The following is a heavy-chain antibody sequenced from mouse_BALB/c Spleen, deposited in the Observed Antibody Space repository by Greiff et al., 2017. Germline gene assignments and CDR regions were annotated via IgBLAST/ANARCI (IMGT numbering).Heavy chain of an antibody. CDR1: GFTFSSFG. Sequence: EVQLVESGGGLVQPGGSRKLSCAASGFTFSSFGMHWVRQAPEKGLEWVAYISSGSSTIYYADTVKGRFTISRDNPKNTLFLQMTSLRSEDTAMYYCARSDDYDVGYAMDYWGQGTSVTVSS. D-gene: IGHD2-4*01. V-gene: IGHV5-17*02. CDR3: ARSDDYDVGYAMDY. J-gene: IGHJ4*01. CDR2: ISSGSSTI.